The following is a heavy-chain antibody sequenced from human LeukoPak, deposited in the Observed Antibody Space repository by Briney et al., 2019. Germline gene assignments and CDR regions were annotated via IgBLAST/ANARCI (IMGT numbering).Heavy chain of an antibody. CDR2: IYYSGST. D-gene: IGHD2-8*01. CDR1: GGSISSGTYY. Sequence: SETMSLTCTVSGGSISSGTYYWGWIRQPPGKGLEWIGSIYYSGSTYCNPSLKSRVTISVDTSKNQFSLKLSSVTAADTAVYYCARDVSPNGVVDYWGQGTLVTVSS. V-gene: IGHV4-39*07. CDR3: ARDVSPNGVVDY. J-gene: IGHJ4*02.